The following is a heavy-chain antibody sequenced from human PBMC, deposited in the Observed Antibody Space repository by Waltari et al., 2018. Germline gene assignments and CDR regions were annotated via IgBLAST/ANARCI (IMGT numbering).Heavy chain of an antibody. CDR2: VHGSGRT. J-gene: IGHJ4*02. Sequence: QLQQSGPGLVQPSGTLSLICAVPGDPMSSPSWWSWVRQSPGRGLEWIGQVHGSGRTNYNPSFAGRVTMSLDTSAYHFALKLTSATAADTALYFCARDRGRGLYLDTWGQGTLVTVSP. V-gene: IGHV4-4*02. CDR1: GDPMSSPSW. CDR3: ARDRGRGLYLDT. D-gene: IGHD2-15*01.